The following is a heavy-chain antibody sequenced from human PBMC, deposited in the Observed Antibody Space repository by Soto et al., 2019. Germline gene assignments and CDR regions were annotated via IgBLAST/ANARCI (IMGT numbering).Heavy chain of an antibody. CDR1: GFTFSDYY. D-gene: IGHD5-18*01. CDR3: ARDGSGYSYGQPYYYYYMDV. V-gene: IGHV3-11*01. Sequence: GGSLRLSCAASGFTFSDYYMSWIRQAPGKGLEWVSYISSSGSTIYYADSVKGRFTISRDNAKNSLYLQMNSLRAEDTAVYYCARDGSGYSYGQPYYYYYMDVWGKGTTVTVSS. CDR2: ISSSGSTI. J-gene: IGHJ6*03.